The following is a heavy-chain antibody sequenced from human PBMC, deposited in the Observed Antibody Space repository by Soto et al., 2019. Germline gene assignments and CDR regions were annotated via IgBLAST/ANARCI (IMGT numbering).Heavy chain of an antibody. Sequence: GGSLRLSCTASGFTFSENYMSWIRQAPGKGLEWVSYISSTSSTIFYADSVKGRFSISRDNAQNSLYLQMSSLRAEDTAVYFCARDAPHYDFWSGYPAHYFDYWGQGTLVTVSS. CDR3: ARDAPHYDFWSGYPAHYFDY. D-gene: IGHD3-3*01. CDR2: ISSTSSTI. V-gene: IGHV3-11*01. CDR1: GFTFSENY. J-gene: IGHJ4*02.